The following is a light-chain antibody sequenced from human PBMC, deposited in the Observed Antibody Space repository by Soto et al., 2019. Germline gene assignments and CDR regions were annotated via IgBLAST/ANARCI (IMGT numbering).Light chain of an antibody. V-gene: IGLV1-51*01. CDR2: DNN. J-gene: IGLJ2*01. CDR3: GTWDTSLSAVA. CDR1: SSSIGKNY. Sequence: QSVLTQPPLVSTAPGQTVTISCSGSSSSIGKNYVSWYQRLPGTAPKLLIYDNNERSSGIPDRFSGSKSGASATLGIAGLHTGDEAYYYCGTWDTSLSAVAFGGGTKVTVL.